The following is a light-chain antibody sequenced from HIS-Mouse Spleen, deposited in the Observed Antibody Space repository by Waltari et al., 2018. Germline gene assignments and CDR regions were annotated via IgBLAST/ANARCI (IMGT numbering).Light chain of an antibody. J-gene: IGKJ3*01. CDR1: QSISSW. CDR2: KAS. V-gene: IGKV1-5*03. CDR3: QQYNSYFT. Sequence: DIQMTQSPSTLSASVGDRVTITCRASQSISSWLAWYQQKPGKAPKLLIYKASSLESGVPSRSSGSGSGTEFTLTISSLQPDDFATYYFQQYNSYFTFGPGTKVDIK.